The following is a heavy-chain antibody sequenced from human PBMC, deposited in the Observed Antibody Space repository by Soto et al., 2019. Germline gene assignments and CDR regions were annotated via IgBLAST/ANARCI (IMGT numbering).Heavy chain of an antibody. J-gene: IGHJ4*02. V-gene: IGHV3-48*02. CDR1: GFTFSSYS. CDR3: ARDRIMITFGGVIVSDY. D-gene: IGHD3-16*02. Sequence: GGSLRLSCAASGFTFSSYSMNWVRQAPGKGLEWVSYISSSSSTIYYADSVKGRFTISRDNAKNSLYLQMNSLRDEDTAVYYCARDRIMITFGGVIVSDYWGQGTLVTVSS. CDR2: ISSSSSTI.